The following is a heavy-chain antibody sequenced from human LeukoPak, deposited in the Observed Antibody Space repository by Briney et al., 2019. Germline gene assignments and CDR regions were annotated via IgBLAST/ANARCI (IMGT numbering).Heavy chain of an antibody. CDR3: ARKPWGPSGLY. V-gene: IGHV4-39*01. Sequence: SETLSLTCTVSGGSISSSSYYWGWIRQPPGKGLEWIGSIYYSGSTYYNPSLKSRVTISVDTSKNQFSLKLSSVTAADTAVYYCARKPWGPSGLYWGQGTLVTVSS. D-gene: IGHD3-16*01. CDR2: IYYSGST. J-gene: IGHJ4*02. CDR1: GGSISSSSYY.